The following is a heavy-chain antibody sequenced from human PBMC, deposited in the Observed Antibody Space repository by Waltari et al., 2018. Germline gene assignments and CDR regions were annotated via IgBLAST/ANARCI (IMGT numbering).Heavy chain of an antibody. CDR1: GFTFSSYG. V-gene: IGHV3-33*03. D-gene: IGHD6-19*01. J-gene: IGHJ6*03. CDR2: IGYDGSNN. CDR3: AKDSSGWSLGYYYYYMDV. Sequence: QVQLVESGGGVVQPGRSLRLSCAASGFTFSSYGMHWVRQAPGKGLEWVAVIGYDGSNNYYDDSVKGRFTISRDKSKNTLYLQMNSLRAEDTAVYYCAKDSSGWSLGYYYYYMDVWGKGTTVTVSS.